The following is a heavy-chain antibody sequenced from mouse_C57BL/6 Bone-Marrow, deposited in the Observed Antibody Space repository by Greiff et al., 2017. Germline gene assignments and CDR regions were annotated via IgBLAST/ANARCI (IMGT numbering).Heavy chain of an antibody. Sequence: QVQLQQSGAELAKPGASVKLSCKASGYTFTSYWMHWVQQRPGQGLEWIGYINPSSGYTKYNQKFKDKATLTADKSSSTAYMQLSSLTYEDSAVYYCAGGLGRVYYAMDYGGQGTSVPVSS. CDR1: GYTFTSYW. J-gene: IGHJ4*01. CDR2: INPSSGYT. D-gene: IGHD4-1*01. CDR3: AGGLGRVYYAMDY. V-gene: IGHV1-7*01.